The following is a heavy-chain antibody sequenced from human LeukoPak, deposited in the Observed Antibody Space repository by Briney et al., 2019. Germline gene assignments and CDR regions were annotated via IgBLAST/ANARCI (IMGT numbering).Heavy chain of an antibody. D-gene: IGHD6-13*01. J-gene: IGHJ4*02. CDR2: INPNSGGT. V-gene: IGHV1-2*02. CDR3: ARERGDSSSWYSMDWYGVYSYYFDY. Sequence: ASVKVSCRASGYTFTGYYMHWVRQAPGQGLEWMGWINPNSGGTNYAQKFQGRVTMTRDTSISTAYMELSRLRSDDTAVYYCARERGDSSSWYSMDWYGVYSYYFDYWGQGTLVTVSS. CDR1: GYTFTGYY.